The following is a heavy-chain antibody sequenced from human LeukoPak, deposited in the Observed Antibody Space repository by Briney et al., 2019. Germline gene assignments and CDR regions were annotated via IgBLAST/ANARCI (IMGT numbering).Heavy chain of an antibody. J-gene: IGHJ5*02. CDR1: GYTFTSCY. CDR2: INPSGGTT. V-gene: IGHV1-46*01. CDR3: ARVLSWFDP. Sequence: ASVKVSCKASGYTFTSCYIHWVRQAPGQGLEWMGIINPSGGTTSYAQKFQGRVTMTRDTSTSTVYMELSSLRSEDTAVYYCARVLSWFDPWGQGTLVTVSS.